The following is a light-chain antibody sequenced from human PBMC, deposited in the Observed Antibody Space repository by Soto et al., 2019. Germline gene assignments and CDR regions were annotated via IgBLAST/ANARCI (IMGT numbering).Light chain of an antibody. J-gene: IGKJ5*01. CDR1: QSFSSSY. V-gene: IGKV3-20*01. CDR3: QQYGTSIT. Sequence: EIVLTQSPGTLSLSPGERATLSCRASQSFSSSYLAWYQQKPGQAPRLLIYGASSRATGIPARFSGSGSGTDFTLTISRLEPEDFAVYYCQQYGTSITFGQGTRLE. CDR2: GAS.